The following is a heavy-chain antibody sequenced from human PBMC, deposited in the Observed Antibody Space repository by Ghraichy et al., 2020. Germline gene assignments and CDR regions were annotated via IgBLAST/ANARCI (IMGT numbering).Heavy chain of an antibody. D-gene: IGHD6-13*01. CDR1: GFTFSSYS. J-gene: IGHJ6*02. Sequence: GGSLRLSCAASGFTFSSYSMNWVRQAPGKGLEWVSYISSSSSTIYYADSVKGRFTISRDNAKNSLYLQMNSLRAEDTAVYYCARRGAAGRYYYYYGMDVWGQGTTVTVSS. V-gene: IGHV3-48*04. CDR2: ISSSSSTI. CDR3: ARRGAAGRYYYYYGMDV.